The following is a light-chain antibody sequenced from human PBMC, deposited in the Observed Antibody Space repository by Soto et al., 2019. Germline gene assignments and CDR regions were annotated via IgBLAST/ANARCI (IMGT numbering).Light chain of an antibody. CDR3: SSYTTTSALV. CDR1: SSDVGGYDY. Sequence: QSALTQPASVPGSPGQSITISCTGTSSDVGGYDYVSWYQHHPGKVPKLIIYEVSKRPSGVSHRFSGSKSGNTASLTISGLQTEDEADYYCSSYTTTSALVFGGGTQLTVL. J-gene: IGLJ7*01. CDR2: EVS. V-gene: IGLV2-14*01.